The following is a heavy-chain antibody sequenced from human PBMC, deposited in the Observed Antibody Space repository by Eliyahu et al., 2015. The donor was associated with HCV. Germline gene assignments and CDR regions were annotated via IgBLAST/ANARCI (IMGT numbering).Heavy chain of an antibody. CDR2: IWYDGSNK. J-gene: IGHJ3*02. CDR3: ARDVRTGWYGGRSAFDI. V-gene: IGHV3-33*01. Sequence: QVQLVESGGGVVQPGRSLRLSCAASGFTFSSYGMHWVRQAPGKGLEWVAVIWYDGSNKYYADSVKGRFTISRDNSKNTLYLQMNSLRAEDTAVYYCARDVRTGWYGGRSAFDIWGQGTMVTVSS. D-gene: IGHD6-19*01. CDR1: GFTFSSYG.